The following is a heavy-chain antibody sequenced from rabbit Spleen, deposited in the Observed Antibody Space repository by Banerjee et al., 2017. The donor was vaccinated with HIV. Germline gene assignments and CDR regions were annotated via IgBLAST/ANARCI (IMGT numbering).Heavy chain of an antibody. CDR3: ARDTSSSFSSYGMDL. CDR1: GFSFSNNYY. CDR2: IDAGSSGNT. V-gene: IGHV1S40*01. D-gene: IGHD1-1*01. Sequence: QSLEESGGDLVKPEASLTLTCTASGFSFSNNYYMCWVRQAPGKGLEWIACIDAGSSGNTYYASWAKGRFTIAKTSSTTVTLQMTSLTAADTAAYFCARDTSSSFSSYGMDLWGQGTLVTVS. J-gene: IGHJ6*01.